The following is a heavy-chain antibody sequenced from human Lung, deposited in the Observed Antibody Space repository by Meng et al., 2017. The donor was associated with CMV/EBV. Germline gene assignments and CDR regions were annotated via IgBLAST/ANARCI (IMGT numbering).Heavy chain of an antibody. CDR1: GGSISNYY. J-gene: IGHJ5*02. CDR2: IYYTGST. D-gene: IGHD2-2*01. Sequence: GSLRLSCTVSGGSISNYYWSWIRQPPGKGLEWIGYIYYTGSTNYNPSLKSRVTISLDTPKKQFSLKLSSVTAADTAVYYCARVVKDIVVVPAAIWFEPWGHGTXVTVSS. V-gene: IGHV4-59*01. CDR3: ARVVKDIVVVPAAIWFEP.